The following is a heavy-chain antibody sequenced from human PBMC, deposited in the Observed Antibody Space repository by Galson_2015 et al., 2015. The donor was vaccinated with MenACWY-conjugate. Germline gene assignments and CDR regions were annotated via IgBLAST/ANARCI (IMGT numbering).Heavy chain of an antibody. CDR3: ARMHIVLDATDAFDI. CDR2: GDWRDNK. D-gene: IGHD3-22*01. V-gene: IGHV2-70*11. Sequence: PALVKPTQTLTLTCTFSGFSLSTYEMCIYWVRQPPGKALEWLARGDWRDNKYYTTSLKTRLTISKDTSTNQVVLTMTNVDPVDTATYYCARMHIVLDATDAFDIWGQGTMVTVSS. CDR1: GFSLSTYEMC. J-gene: IGHJ3*02.